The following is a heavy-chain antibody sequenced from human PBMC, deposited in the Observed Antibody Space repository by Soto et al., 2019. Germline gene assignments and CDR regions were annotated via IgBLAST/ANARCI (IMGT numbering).Heavy chain of an antibody. J-gene: IGHJ6*02. CDR3: ARTYHYDSLGKTYFYYGMDV. V-gene: IGHV1-69*12. CDR1: GGTFDNYA. Sequence: QVQLVQSGAEVKQPGSSVKVSCKASGGTFDNYAITWVRQAPGQGLEWMAGIIPMLDSANYAEKFQDRVTITADESTITVYMEVSSLRSEDTAVYYCARTYHYDSLGKTYFYYGMDVWGQGTTVTVSS. CDR2: IIPMLDSA. D-gene: IGHD3-22*01.